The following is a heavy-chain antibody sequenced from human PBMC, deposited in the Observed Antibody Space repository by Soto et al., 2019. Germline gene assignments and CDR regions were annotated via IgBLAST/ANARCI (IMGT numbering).Heavy chain of an antibody. CDR1: GGSISSGGYY. J-gene: IGHJ3*02. D-gene: IGHD3-22*01. Sequence: SETLSLTCTVSGGSISSGGYYWSWIGQHPGKGLEWIGYIYYSGSTYYNPSLKSRVTITVDTSKNQSSLKLSSVTAADAAVYYCARGGDYYDSSGYDDAFDIWGQGTMVTVSS. V-gene: IGHV4-31*03. CDR2: IYYSGST. CDR3: ARGGDYYDSSGYDDAFDI.